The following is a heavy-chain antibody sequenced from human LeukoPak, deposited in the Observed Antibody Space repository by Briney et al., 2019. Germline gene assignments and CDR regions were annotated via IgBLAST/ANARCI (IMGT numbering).Heavy chain of an antibody. J-gene: IGHJ4*02. Sequence: GRSLRLSCAASGFTFSSYAMHWVRQAPGKGLEWVAVISYDGSNKYYADSVKGRFTISRDNSKNTLYLQMNSLRAEDTAVYYCASGFWSSWYGVSFDYWGQGTLVTVSS. V-gene: IGHV3-30-3*01. CDR1: GFTFSSYA. CDR2: ISYDGSNK. D-gene: IGHD6-13*01. CDR3: ASGFWSSWYGVSFDY.